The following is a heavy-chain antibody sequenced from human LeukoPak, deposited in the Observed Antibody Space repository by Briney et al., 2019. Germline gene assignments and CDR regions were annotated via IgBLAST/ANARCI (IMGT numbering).Heavy chain of an antibody. CDR1: GFTFSSYA. V-gene: IGHV3-30*04. CDR2: ISYDGSNK. D-gene: IGHD3-22*01. Sequence: GGSLRLSCAASGFTFSSYAMHWVRQAPGKGLEWVAVISYDGSNKYYADSVKGRFTISRDNSKNTLYLQMNSLRAEDTAVYYCAKGHSSGYLDYWGQGTLVTVSS. CDR3: AKGHSSGYLDY. J-gene: IGHJ4*02.